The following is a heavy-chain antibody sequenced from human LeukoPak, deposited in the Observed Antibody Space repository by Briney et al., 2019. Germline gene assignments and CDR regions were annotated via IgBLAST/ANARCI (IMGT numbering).Heavy chain of an antibody. CDR1: GFTFSRYD. V-gene: IGHV3-23*01. CDR3: AKAPGGIVGY. D-gene: IGHD3-16*01. Sequence: GGSLRLSCAASGFTFSRYDMSWVRQAPGKGLEWVSAISGSGGSTYYADSVKGRFTISRDNSKNTLYLQMNSLRAEDTAVYYCAKAPGGIVGYWGQGTLVTVSS. CDR2: ISGSGGST. J-gene: IGHJ4*02.